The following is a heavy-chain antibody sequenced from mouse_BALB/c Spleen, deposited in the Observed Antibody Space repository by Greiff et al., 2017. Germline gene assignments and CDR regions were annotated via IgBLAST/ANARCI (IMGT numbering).Heavy chain of an antibody. D-gene: IGHD4-1*01. CDR1: GYTFTSYW. J-gene: IGHJ3*01. V-gene: IGHV1S22*01. CDR3: TTNWDRFAY. CDR2: IYPGSGST. Sequence: KQPGSELVRPGASVKLSCKASGYTFTSYWMHWVKQRPGQGLEWIGNIYPGSGSTNYDEKFKSKATLTVDTSSSTAYMQLSSLTSEDSAVYYCTTNWDRFAYWGQGTLVTVSA.